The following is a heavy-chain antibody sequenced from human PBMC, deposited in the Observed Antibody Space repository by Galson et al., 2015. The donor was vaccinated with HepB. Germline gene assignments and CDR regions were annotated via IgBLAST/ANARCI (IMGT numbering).Heavy chain of an antibody. CDR2: INPNSGGT. V-gene: IGHV1-2*06. CDR3: ARVRYPAAGPNNWFDP. D-gene: IGHD6-13*01. J-gene: IGHJ5*02. Sequence: SVKVSCKASGYTFTGYYMHWVRQAPGQGLEWMGRINPNSGGTNYAQKFQGRVTMTRDTSISTAYMELSRPRSDDTAVYYCARVRYPAAGPNNWFDPWGQGTLVTVSS. CDR1: GYTFTGYY.